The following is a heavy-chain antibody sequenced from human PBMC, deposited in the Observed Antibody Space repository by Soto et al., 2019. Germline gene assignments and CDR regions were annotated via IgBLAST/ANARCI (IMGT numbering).Heavy chain of an antibody. D-gene: IGHD2-8*01. CDR2: ISGSGGST. CDR3: ANQGDIVLMVYAHDAFDI. CDR1: GFTFSSYA. J-gene: IGHJ3*02. Sequence: GGSRRLSCAASGFTFSSYAMSWVRQAPGKGLEWVSAISGSGGSTYYADSVKGRFTISRDNSKNTLYLQMNSLRAEDTAVYYCANQGDIVLMVYAHDAFDIWGQGTMVTVSS. V-gene: IGHV3-23*01.